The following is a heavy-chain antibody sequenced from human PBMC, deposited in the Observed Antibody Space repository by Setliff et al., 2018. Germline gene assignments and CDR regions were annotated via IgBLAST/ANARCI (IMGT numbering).Heavy chain of an antibody. CDR2: IIPILGIA. J-gene: IGHJ6*03. D-gene: IGHD3-22*01. CDR3: ASSYDSSGYYASTYYYYYMDV. V-gene: IGHV1-69*10. CDR1: GGTFSSYA. Sequence: SVKVSCKASGGTFSSYAISWVRQAPGQGLEWMGGIIPILGIANYAQKFQGRVTITTDESTSTAYMELSSLRSEDTAVYYCASSYDSSGYYASTYYYYYMDVWGKGTTVTVSS.